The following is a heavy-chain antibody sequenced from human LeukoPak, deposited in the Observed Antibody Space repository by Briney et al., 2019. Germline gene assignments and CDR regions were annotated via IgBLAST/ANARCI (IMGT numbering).Heavy chain of an antibody. CDR3: ARGQPGVVAAGNLDY. CDR1: GFTFSSYA. V-gene: IGHV3-33*01. Sequence: GGSLRLSCTASGFTFSSYAMHWVRQAPGKGLEWVAIIWSDGNNKYYADSVEGRFTISRDTSKNTLFLQMNSLRAEDTAVYYCARGQPGVVAAGNLDYWGQGTLVTVSS. J-gene: IGHJ4*02. CDR2: IWSDGNNK. D-gene: IGHD6-13*01.